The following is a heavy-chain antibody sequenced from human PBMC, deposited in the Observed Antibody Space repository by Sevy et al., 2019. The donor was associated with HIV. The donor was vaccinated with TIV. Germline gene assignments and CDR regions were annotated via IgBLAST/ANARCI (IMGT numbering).Heavy chain of an antibody. CDR3: AKHCSGTTCSHAFDI. V-gene: IGHV4-34*01. Sequence: SETLSLTCAVYGGSFSGYYWSWIRQPPGKGLEWIGEINHSGSTNYNPSLKSRVTISVDTSKNQFSLKLHSVTAADTSGYYCAKHCSGTTCSHAFDIWGQGTMVTVSS. D-gene: IGHD2-2*01. CDR1: GGSFSGYY. CDR2: INHSGST. J-gene: IGHJ3*02.